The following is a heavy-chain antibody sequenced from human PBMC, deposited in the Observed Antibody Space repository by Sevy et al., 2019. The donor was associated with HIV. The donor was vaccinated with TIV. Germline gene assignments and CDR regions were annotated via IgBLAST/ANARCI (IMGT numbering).Heavy chain of an antibody. J-gene: IGHJ4*02. V-gene: IGHV4-59*08. CDR1: GGSITSLY. CDR2: IYYNGHI. Sequence: SETLSLTCTVSGGSITSLYWNWIRQPPGKGLEWIANIYYNGHIKYNPSPKSRVTLSPDTSKNQFSLRLSSVTAADTAMYYCAGENAWGRGYSWGQGTLVTVSS. CDR3: AGENAWGRGYS. D-gene: IGHD1-26*01.